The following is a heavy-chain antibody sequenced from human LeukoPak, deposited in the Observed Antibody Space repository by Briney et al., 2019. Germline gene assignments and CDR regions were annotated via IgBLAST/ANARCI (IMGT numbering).Heavy chain of an antibody. CDR2: INPNSGGT. CDR3: ARADTYYYGSGTMGV. V-gene: IGHV1-2*02. Sequence: ASVKVPCKASGYTFTGYYMHWVRQAPGQGLEWMGWINPNSGGTNYAQKFQGRVTMTRDTSISTAYMELSRLRSDDTAVYYCARADTYYYGSGTMGVWGQGTTVTVSS. D-gene: IGHD3-10*01. CDR1: GYTFTGYY. J-gene: IGHJ6*02.